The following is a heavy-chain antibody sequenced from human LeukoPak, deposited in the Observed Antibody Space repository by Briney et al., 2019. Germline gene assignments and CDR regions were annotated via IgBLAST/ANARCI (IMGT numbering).Heavy chain of an antibody. Sequence: GASVKVSCKASGYTFTSYGISWVRQAPGQGLEWMGGIIPIFGTANYAQKFQGRVTITADESTSTAYMELSSLRSEDTAVYYCARDHSTDPYYYYGMDVWGQGTTVTVSS. J-gene: IGHJ6*02. CDR2: IIPIFGTA. V-gene: IGHV1-69*13. CDR3: ARDHSTDPYYYYGMDV. CDR1: GYTFTSYG. D-gene: IGHD2-2*01.